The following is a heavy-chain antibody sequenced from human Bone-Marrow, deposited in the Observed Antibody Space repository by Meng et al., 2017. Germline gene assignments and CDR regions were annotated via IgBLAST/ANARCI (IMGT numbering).Heavy chain of an antibody. CDR3: ARQLGATDY. J-gene: IGHJ4*02. Sequence: LLESWGAVVKQGGALGISCADSGLNISDYYMSWTRRAPGKGLVWVSYISSSGSTIYYAASVKGRFTISRDNAKNSLYLQMNSLRAEDTAVYYCARQLGATDYWGQGTLVTVSS. D-gene: IGHD1-26*01. CDR2: ISSSGSTI. V-gene: IGHV3-11*01. CDR1: GLNISDYY.